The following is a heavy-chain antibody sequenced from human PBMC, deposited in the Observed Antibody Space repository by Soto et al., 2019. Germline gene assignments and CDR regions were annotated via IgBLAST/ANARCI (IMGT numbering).Heavy chain of an antibody. CDR1: GYSFTSYW. V-gene: IGHV5-10-1*01. J-gene: IGHJ5*02. CDR3: ARSYSSSPGGRNWFDP. D-gene: IGHD6-6*01. Sequence: PGESLKISCKGSGYSFTSYWISWVRQMPGKGLEWMGRIDPSDSYTNYSPSFQGHVTISADKSISTAYLQWSSLKASDTAMYYCARSYSSSPGGRNWFDPWGQGTLVTVSS. CDR2: IDPSDSYT.